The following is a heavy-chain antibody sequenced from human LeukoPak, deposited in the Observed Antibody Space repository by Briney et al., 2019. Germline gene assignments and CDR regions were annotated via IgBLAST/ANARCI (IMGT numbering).Heavy chain of an antibody. J-gene: IGHJ3*02. Sequence: SVKVSCKASGGTFSSYAISWVRQAPGQGLEWMGGIIPIFGTANYAQKFHGRVTITTDESTSTAYMALSSLPSEDTAVYYCARGNSGWLQLGWSAFDIWGPGTMVTVSS. CDR1: GGTFSSYA. CDR3: ARGNSGWLQLGWSAFDI. V-gene: IGHV1-69*05. CDR2: IIPIFGTA. D-gene: IGHD5-24*01.